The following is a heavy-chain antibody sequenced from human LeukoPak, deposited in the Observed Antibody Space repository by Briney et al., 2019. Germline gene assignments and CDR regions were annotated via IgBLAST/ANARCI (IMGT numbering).Heavy chain of an antibody. Sequence: GGSLRLSCAGYGFTFSNHGMNWVRQAAGKGLEWVSGISPSGDITYYVDSVKGRFTISRDNSKNTFYLQMNSLGAEDTAVYYCAKDSGWLRFHYWGQGTLVTVSS. J-gene: IGHJ4*02. V-gene: IGHV3-23*01. CDR1: GFTFSNHG. CDR3: AKDSGWLRFHY. D-gene: IGHD5-12*01. CDR2: ISPSGDIT.